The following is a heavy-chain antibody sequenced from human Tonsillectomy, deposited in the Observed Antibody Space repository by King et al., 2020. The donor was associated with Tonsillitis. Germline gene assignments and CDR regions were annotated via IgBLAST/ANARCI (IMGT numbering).Heavy chain of an antibody. CDR1: GGTFSSYA. CDR2: IIPIFGTA. V-gene: IGHV1-69*01. CDR3: ARDSPDVVRGATRGYFDY. D-gene: IGHD3-10*01. J-gene: IGHJ4*02. Sequence: PLVQSGAEVRKPGSSVQVSCQASGGTFSSYAFSWVRQAPGQGLEWMGGIIPIFGTANNAQKFQGRVTITADESTSTVYMELSSLRSEDTAVYYCARDSPDVVRGATRGYFDYWGQGTLVTVSS.